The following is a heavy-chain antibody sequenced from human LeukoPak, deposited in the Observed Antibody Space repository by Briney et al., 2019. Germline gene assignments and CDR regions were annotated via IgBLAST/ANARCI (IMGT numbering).Heavy chain of an antibody. CDR2: ISAYNGNT. V-gene: IGHV1-18*04. D-gene: IGHD2-2*01. CDR1: GYTFTSYG. CDR3: ARDGEDIVVVPAAREGWFDP. Sequence: GASVKVSCEASGYTFTSYGISWVRQAPGQGLEWMGWISAYNGNTNYAQKLQGRVTMTTDTSTSTAYMELRSLRSDDTAVYYCARDGEDIVVVPAAREGWFDPWGQGTLVTVSS. J-gene: IGHJ5*02.